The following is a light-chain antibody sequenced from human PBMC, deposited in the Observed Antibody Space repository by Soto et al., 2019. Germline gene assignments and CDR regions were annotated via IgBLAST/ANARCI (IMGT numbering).Light chain of an antibody. CDR2: SND. J-gene: IGLJ2*01. CDR1: RFNIGSNT. CDR3: AAWDDSVKGPV. V-gene: IGLV1-44*01. Sequence: QSVLTQPPSASGTPGQRVTISCSGTRFNIGSNTVNWYQQLPGTAPKLLISSNDRRPSGVPDRFSGSKSGTSASLAIRGLQSEDDADYYCAAWDDSVKGPVFGGGTKLTVL.